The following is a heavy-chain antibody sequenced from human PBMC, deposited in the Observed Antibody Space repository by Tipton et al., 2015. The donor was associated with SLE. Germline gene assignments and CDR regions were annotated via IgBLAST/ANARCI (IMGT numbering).Heavy chain of an antibody. J-gene: IGHJ3*01. CDR2: ISSSTIYT. D-gene: IGHD5-12*01. V-gene: IGHV3-21*03. Sequence: SLRLSCAASGFAFSSSDMCWVRQAPGKGLEWVSSISSSTIYTFYAGSVKGRFTISRDNDNKSLYLQMNSLRAEDAGVYYCARGNSAYDWDVFDVWGQGTMVTVSS. CDR1: GFAFSSSD. CDR3: ARGNSAYDWDVFDV.